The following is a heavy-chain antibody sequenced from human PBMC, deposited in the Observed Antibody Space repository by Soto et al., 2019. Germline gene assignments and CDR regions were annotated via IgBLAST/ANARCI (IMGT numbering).Heavy chain of an antibody. V-gene: IGHV3-30*18. Sequence: ESGGGVVQPGRSLRLSCAASGFTFSSYGMHWVRQAPGKGLEWVAVISYDGSNKYYADSVKGRFTISRDNSKNTLYLQMNSLRAEDTAVYYCAKARGDYLDRYWGQGTLVTVSS. D-gene: IGHD4-17*01. CDR3: AKARGDYLDRY. CDR2: ISYDGSNK. CDR1: GFTFSSYG. J-gene: IGHJ4*02.